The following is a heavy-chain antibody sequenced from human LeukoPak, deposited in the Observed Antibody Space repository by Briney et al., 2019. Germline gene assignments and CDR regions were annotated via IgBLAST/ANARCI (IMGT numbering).Heavy chain of an antibody. CDR2: ISWNSGSI. D-gene: IGHD6-19*01. Sequence: GGSLRLSCAASGFTFDDYAMHWVRQAPGKGLEWVSGISWNSGSIGYADSVKGRFTISRDNAKNSLYLQMNSLRAEDTALYYCAKDSKAVGYYYYGMDVWGQGTTVTVSS. V-gene: IGHV3-9*01. CDR1: GFTFDDYA. J-gene: IGHJ6*02. CDR3: AKDSKAVGYYYYGMDV.